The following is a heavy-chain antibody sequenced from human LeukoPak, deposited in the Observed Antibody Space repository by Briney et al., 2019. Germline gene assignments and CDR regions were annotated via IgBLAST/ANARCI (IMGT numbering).Heavy chain of an antibody. CDR3: ARGYCSSPSFEN. Sequence: SETLSLTCTVSGGSISTYYWSWVRQPPGKGLEWIGYIYYTGSTDYNPSLKSRVTISVDSSKNQFSLRLSSVTAADTAVYYCARGYCSSPSFENWGQGIPVTVSS. CDR2: IYYTGST. CDR1: GGSISTYY. V-gene: IGHV4-59*08. D-gene: IGHD6-6*01. J-gene: IGHJ4*02.